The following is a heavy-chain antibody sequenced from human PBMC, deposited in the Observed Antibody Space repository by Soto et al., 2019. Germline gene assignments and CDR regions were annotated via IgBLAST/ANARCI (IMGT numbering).Heavy chain of an antibody. J-gene: IGHJ6*02. Sequence: EVQLVESGGGLVQPGRSLRLSCAASGFTFDDYAMHWVRQAPGKGLEWVSGISWNSGSIGYADSVKGRFTISRDNAKTSLYLQMNSLRAEDTSLYYCAKDAITLVRGVISYSGMDVWGQGTTVTVSS. CDR2: ISWNSGSI. D-gene: IGHD3-10*01. V-gene: IGHV3-9*01. CDR1: GFTFDDYA. CDR3: AKDAITLVRGVISYSGMDV.